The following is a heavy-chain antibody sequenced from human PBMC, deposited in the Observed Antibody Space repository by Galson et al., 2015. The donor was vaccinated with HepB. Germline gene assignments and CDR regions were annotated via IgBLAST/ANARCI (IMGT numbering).Heavy chain of an antibody. Sequence: SVKVSCKASGVTFNSYAISWVRQAPGQGLEWMGGVIPVFGVPNYAKKFQGRVTITADKSKRTAYMELTSLRFDDTAVYYCAIGSDCSGGSCYGGYWGQGTLVTVSS. V-gene: IGHV1-69*10. J-gene: IGHJ4*02. D-gene: IGHD2-15*01. CDR2: VIPVFGVP. CDR3: AIGSDCSGGSCYGGY. CDR1: GVTFNSYA.